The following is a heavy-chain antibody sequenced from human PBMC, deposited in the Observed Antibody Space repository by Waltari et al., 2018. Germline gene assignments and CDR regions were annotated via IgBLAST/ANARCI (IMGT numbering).Heavy chain of an antibody. D-gene: IGHD6-13*01. Sequence: QVQLQESGPGLVKPSETLSLSCTVSGYSISSGYFWDWVRQPPGKGLEWIASIHRSGDTYYSPSLKSRFTISVDTSKNQFSLKLSSVTAADTAVYYCARAKASSSSHFDYWGQGTLVTVSS. V-gene: IGHV4-38-2*02. CDR3: ARAKASSSSHFDY. CDR2: IHRSGDT. CDR1: GYSISSGYF. J-gene: IGHJ4*02.